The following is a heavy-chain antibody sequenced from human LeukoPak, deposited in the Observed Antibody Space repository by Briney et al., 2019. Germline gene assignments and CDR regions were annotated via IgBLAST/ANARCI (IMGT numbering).Heavy chain of an antibody. V-gene: IGHV1-18*01. CDR3: AKGNYCRSGSYPDY. J-gene: IGHJ4*02. D-gene: IGHD3-10*01. Sequence: ASVKLACNTSGHTFSSYDTGWLRQAPGQGLEWMGWISVYNGNTNHAQKLQGRVTMTTDTSTSTAYMELRSLRSDDTAVYYCAKGNYCRSGSYPDYWGQGTLVTVSS. CDR2: ISVYNGNT. CDR1: GHTFSSYD.